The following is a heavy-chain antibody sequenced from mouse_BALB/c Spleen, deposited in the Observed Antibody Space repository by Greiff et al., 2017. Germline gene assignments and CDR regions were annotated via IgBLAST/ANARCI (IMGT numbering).Heavy chain of an antibody. V-gene: IGHV3-6*02. J-gene: IGHJ3*01. D-gene: IGHD2-4*01. CDR1: GYSITSGYY. Sequence: ESGPGLVKPSQSLSLTCSVTGYSITSGYYWNWIRQFPGNKLEWMGYISYDGSNNYNPSLKNRISITRDTSKNQFFLKLNSVTTEDTATYYCARDGEGDYDVPFAYWGQGTLVTVSA. CDR3: ARDGEGDYDVPFAY. CDR2: ISYDGSN.